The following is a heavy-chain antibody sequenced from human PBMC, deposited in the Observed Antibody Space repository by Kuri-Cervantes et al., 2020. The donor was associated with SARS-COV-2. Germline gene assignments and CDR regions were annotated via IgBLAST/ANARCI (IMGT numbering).Heavy chain of an antibody. Sequence: GSLRLSCTVSGGSISSYYWSWIRQPAGKGLEWIGYIYYTGSTKYNPFLKSRVTISVDTSKNQFSLKLSSVTAADTAVYYCITHSSYDAFDIWGQGTMVTVSS. CDR1: GGSISSYY. V-gene: IGHV4-59*08. D-gene: IGHD6-6*01. J-gene: IGHJ3*02. CDR2: IYYTGST. CDR3: ITHSSYDAFDI.